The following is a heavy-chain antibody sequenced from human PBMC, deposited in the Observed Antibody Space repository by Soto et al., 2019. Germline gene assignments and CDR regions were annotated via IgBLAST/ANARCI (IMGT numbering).Heavy chain of an antibody. J-gene: IGHJ6*02. CDR1: GGTFSSYA. CDR2: IIPIFGTA. D-gene: IGHD2-2*01. CDR3: ARSIVVAPAASRSPTYYYYYYGMDV. V-gene: IGHV1-69*01. Sequence: QVQLVQSGAEVKKPGSSVQVSCKASGGTFSSYAISWVRQAPGQGLEWMGGIIPIFGTANYAQKFQGRVTITADESTSTAYRELSSLRSEDTAVYYCARSIVVAPAASRSPTYYYYYYGMDVWGQGTTVTVSS.